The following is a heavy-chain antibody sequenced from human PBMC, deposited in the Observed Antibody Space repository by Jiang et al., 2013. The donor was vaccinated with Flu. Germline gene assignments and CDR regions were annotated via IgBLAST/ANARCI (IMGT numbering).Heavy chain of an antibody. CDR3: AASRTPGAFDI. Sequence: EWMGVIYPGDSDTRYSPSFQGQVTISADKSISTAYLQWSSLKASDTAMYYCAASRTPGAFDIWGQGTMVTVSS. D-gene: IGHD2-15*01. V-gene: IGHV5-51*01. CDR2: IYPGDSDT. J-gene: IGHJ3*02.